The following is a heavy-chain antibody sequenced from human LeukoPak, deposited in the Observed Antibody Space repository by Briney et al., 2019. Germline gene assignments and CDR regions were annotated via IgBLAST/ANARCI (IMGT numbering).Heavy chain of an antibody. CDR2: ISGSGGST. CDR3: AILAFVVVPAALHN. V-gene: IGHV3-23*01. J-gene: IGHJ4*02. D-gene: IGHD2-2*01. CDR1: GFTFSSYA. Sequence: RPGGSLRLSCAASGFTFSSYAMSWVRQAPGKGLEWVSAISGSGGSTYYADSVKGRFTISRDNSKNTLYLQMNSLRAEDTAVYYCAILAFVVVPAALHNWGQGTLVTVSS.